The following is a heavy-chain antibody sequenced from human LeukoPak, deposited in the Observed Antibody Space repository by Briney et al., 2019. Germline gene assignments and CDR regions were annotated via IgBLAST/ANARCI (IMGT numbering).Heavy chain of an antibody. D-gene: IGHD3-10*01. J-gene: IGHJ4*02. CDR1: GGSISSSSYY. V-gene: IGHV4-39*07. CDR2: IYYSGST. CDR3: ARSAGVNPSDY. Sequence: SETLSVTCTVSGGSISSSSYYWGWIRQPPGKGLEWIGSIYYSGSTYYNPSLKSRVTISVDTSKNQFSLKLSSVTAADTAVYYCARSAGVNPSDYWGQGTLVTVSS.